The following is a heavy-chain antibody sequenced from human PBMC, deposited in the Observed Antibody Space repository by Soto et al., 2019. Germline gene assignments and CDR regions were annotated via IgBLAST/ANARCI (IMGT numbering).Heavy chain of an antibody. CDR3: ARIYGDYDDYFDY. J-gene: IGHJ4*02. CDR2: IYYTGST. V-gene: IGHV4-59*01. CDR1: GDSISRYY. Sequence: PSETLSLTCTASGDSISRYYWSWIRQPPGKGLEWIGYIYYTGSTSYNPSLKSRVTISVDRYKSQFYLKLSSVTAADTAVYFCARIYGDYDDYFDYWSQGTLVTVSS. D-gene: IGHD4-17*01.